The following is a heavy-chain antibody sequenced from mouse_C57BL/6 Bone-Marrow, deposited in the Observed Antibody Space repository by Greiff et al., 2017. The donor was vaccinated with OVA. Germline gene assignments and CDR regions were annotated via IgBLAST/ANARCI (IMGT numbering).Heavy chain of an antibody. CDR2: ISSGGSYI. Sequence: EVKLMESGGDLVKPGGSLKLSCAASGFTFSSYGMPWVRQTPDKRLEWVATISSGGSYIYYPDSVKGRFTISRDNAKNTLYLQMSSLKSEDTAMYYCARHDYYGSSYYYLDYWGQGTTLTVSS. J-gene: IGHJ2*01. V-gene: IGHV5-6*01. D-gene: IGHD1-1*01. CDR3: ARHDYYGSSYYYLDY. CDR1: GFTFSSYG.